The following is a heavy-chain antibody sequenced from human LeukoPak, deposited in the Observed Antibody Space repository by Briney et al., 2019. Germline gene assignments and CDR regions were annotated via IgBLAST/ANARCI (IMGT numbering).Heavy chain of an antibody. J-gene: IGHJ3*02. CDR3: ARAATTVTTFFSQVHDASDI. CDR1: GGSFSGYY. Sequence: SETLSLTCAVYGGSFSGYYWSWIRQPPGKGLEWIGEINHSGSTNYNPSLKSRVTISVDTSKNQFSLKLSSVTAADTAVYYCARAATTVTTFFSQVHDASDIWGQGTMVTVSS. V-gene: IGHV4-34*01. CDR2: INHSGST. D-gene: IGHD4-17*01.